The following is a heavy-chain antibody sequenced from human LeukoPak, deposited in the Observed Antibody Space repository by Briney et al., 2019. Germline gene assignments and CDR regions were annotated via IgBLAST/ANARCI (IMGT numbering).Heavy chain of an antibody. J-gene: IGHJ5*02. Sequence: GGSLRLSCAASGFTFSSYGMHWVRQAPGKGLEWVAVISYDGSNKYYADSVKGRFTISRDNSKNTLYLQMNSLRAEDTAVYYCAKWLYGDFTWGQGTLVTVSS. D-gene: IGHD4-17*01. CDR3: AKWLYGDFT. V-gene: IGHV3-30*18. CDR1: GFTFSSYG. CDR2: ISYDGSNK.